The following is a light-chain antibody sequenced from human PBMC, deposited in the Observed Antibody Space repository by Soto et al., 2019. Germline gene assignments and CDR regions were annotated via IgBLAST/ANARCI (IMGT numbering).Light chain of an antibody. J-gene: IGLJ1*01. CDR3: AAWDDSLSANFV. CDR2: RNN. CDR1: SSNIGSHY. Sequence: QAVVTQPPSASGTPGQRVTISCSGSSSNIGSHYVYWYQQLPGTAPKLLIYRNNQRPSGVPDRFSGSKSGTSASLAITGLRSEDEADYFCAAWDDSLSANFVFGAGTKVTVL. V-gene: IGLV1-47*01.